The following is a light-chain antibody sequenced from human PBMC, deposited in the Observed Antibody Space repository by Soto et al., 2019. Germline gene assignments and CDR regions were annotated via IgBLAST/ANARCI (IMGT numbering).Light chain of an antibody. CDR1: PAVDNY. V-gene: IGKV1-33*01. CDR2: AAS. Sequence: IQVTQSPSSLSASVGESVTITCRASPAVDNYLNWYQHRSGEAPRLLIYAASYLETGVSTRFSGSGSGTDFSFTITSLRPEDSATYDCQQHDTRPTMTFGQETRRETK. J-gene: IGKJ5*01. CDR3: QQHDTRPTMT.